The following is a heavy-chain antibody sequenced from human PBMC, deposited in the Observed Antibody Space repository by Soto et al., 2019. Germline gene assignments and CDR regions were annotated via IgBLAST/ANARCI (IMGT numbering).Heavy chain of an antibody. CDR1: AGSLSSYY. Sequence: SETLSLTCALDAGSLSSYYWGWNRPPPGKGLEWIGEINHSGSTTDNPTIKSRVTISADTSKNKFSLKLITVTAADTAVYYCARVHTLTVRVGGFDIWGKGTMVTVSS. V-gene: IGHV4-34*01. D-gene: IGHD4-4*01. CDR3: ARVHTLTVRVGGFDI. J-gene: IGHJ3*02. CDR2: INHSGST.